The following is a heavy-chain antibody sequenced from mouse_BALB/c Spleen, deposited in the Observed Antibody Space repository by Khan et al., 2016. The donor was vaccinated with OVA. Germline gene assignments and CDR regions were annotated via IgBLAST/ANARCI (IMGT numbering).Heavy chain of an antibody. CDR2: IYPGNVYT. Sequence: EVQLQESGAELGRPGSSVKLSCKTSGSTFTSYGIKWVKQRPGQGLEWIGYIYPGNVYTEYNERFQGKAILTSDTSSSTAYMQLRSLTSEDSAIYFCTTAYYRYYFDYWGQGTTLTVSS. CDR3: TTAYYRYYFDY. J-gene: IGHJ2*01. V-gene: IGHV1S134*01. CDR1: GSTFTSYG. D-gene: IGHD2-14*01.